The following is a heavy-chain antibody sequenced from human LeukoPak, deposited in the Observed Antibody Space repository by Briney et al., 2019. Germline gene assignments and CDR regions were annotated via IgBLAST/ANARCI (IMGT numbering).Heavy chain of an antibody. CDR1: GGSISSSSDY. D-gene: IGHD2-8*01. Sequence: ASETLSLTCTVSGGSISSSSDYWGWIRQPPGKGLEYIGSFYYSGSTYYHPSLKSRVTISVDTSKNQFSLKVRSVTAADTAVYYCARGYCTNAVCSLGPTQAWGQGTLVTVSS. J-gene: IGHJ4*02. CDR3: ARGYCTNAVCSLGPTQA. CDR2: FYYSGST. V-gene: IGHV4-39*07.